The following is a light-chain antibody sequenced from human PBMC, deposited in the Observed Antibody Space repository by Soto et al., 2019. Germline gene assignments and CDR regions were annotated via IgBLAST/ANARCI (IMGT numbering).Light chain of an antibody. J-gene: IGKJ1*01. CDR2: AAY. CDR3: QKYNSAPRT. Sequence: DIQMTQSPSSLSASVGDRVTITCWASQDISIYLAWYQQKPGKVPKLLIYAAYTLQSGVPSRFSGSGSGTDFTLTISSLQPEDVATYYCQKYNSAPRTFGQGTKVDIK. CDR1: QDISIY. V-gene: IGKV1-27*01.